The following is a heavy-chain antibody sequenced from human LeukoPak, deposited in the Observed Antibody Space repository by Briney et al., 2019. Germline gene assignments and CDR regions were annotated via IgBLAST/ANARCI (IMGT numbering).Heavy chain of an antibody. Sequence: GGSLRLSCAASGFTFSSYSMNWVRQAPGKGLEWVSSISSSSSYIYYADSVKGRFTISRDNAKSSLYLQMNSLRAEDTAVYYCAGSYLGGLFDYWGQGTLVTVSS. D-gene: IGHD1-26*01. J-gene: IGHJ4*02. CDR3: AGSYLGGLFDY. V-gene: IGHV3-21*01. CDR2: ISSSSSYI. CDR1: GFTFSSYS.